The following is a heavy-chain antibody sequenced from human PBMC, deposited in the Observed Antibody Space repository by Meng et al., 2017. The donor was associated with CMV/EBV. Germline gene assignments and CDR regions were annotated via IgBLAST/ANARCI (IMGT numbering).Heavy chain of an antibody. CDR1: GFTFSDYY. D-gene: IGHD2-8*01. V-gene: IGHV3-11*01. CDR3: ARDTGPNTFDY. J-gene: IGHJ4*02. CDR2: ISSSGSTI. Sequence: GESLKISCAASGFTFSDYYMSWIRQAPGKGLEWVSYISSSGSTIYYADSVKGRFTISRDNAKNSLYLQMNSLRAEDTVVYYCARDTGPNTFDYWGQGTLVTVSS.